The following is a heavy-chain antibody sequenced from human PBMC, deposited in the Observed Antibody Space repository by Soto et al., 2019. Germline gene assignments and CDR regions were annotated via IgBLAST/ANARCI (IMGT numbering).Heavy chain of an antibody. Sequence: SETLSLTYTVSGDSISSYYCSWIRQRPGKGLEWIGYIYYSGSTNYNPSLKSRVTISVDTSKSLFSLNLKSVPAADTAVYYCARGTFKMVYGSYFDFWGQGTPVTVSS. V-gene: IGHV4-59*01. CDR1: GDSISSYY. J-gene: IGHJ4*02. CDR2: IYYSGST. D-gene: IGHD2-8*01. CDR3: ARGTFKMVYGSYFDF.